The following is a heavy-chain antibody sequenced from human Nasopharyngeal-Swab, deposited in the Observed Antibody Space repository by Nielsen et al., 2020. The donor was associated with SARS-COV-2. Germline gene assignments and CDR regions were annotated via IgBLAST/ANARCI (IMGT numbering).Heavy chain of an antibody. J-gene: IGHJ3*02. CDR3: ATPTGYSSSCDAFDI. D-gene: IGHD6-13*01. Sequence: GESLKISCAASGFTFSSYSMNWVRQAPGKGLDWVSYFSSSSSTIYYADSVKGRFTISRDNAKNSLYLQMNSLRAEDTAVYYCATPTGYSSSCDAFDIWGQGTMVTVSS. V-gene: IGHV3-48*01. CDR2: FSSSSSTI. CDR1: GFTFSSYS.